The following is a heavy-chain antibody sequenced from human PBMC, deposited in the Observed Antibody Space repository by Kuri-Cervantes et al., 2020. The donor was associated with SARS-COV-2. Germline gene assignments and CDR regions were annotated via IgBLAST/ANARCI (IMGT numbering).Heavy chain of an antibody. CDR3: ARGGGVRGLMVMWKRGEVGALEF. D-gene: IGHD3-16*01. CDR2: INPNTGGT. Sequence: ASVKVSCKASGYSFTDYSIHWVRQAPGQGLEWMGRINPNTGGTMYAQRFQGWVTMNRDTSLTTAYMELGRLKSDDTAVYYCARGGGVRGLMVMWKRGEVGALEFWGQGTLVTVSS. CDR1: GYSFTDYS. J-gene: IGHJ4*02. V-gene: IGHV1-2*04.